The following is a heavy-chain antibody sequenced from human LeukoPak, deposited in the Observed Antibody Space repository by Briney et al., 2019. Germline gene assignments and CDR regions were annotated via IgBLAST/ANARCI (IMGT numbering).Heavy chain of an antibody. CDR3: ASSIAAAGIGQNTFDI. CDR1: GYSFSTYR. Sequence: GESLKISCKGSGYSFSTYRISWERQMPGKGLEWMGKIDPSDLYTDYSPSFQGHVTISADTSINTAFLEWSSLKTSDTAIYYCASSIAAAGIGQNTFDIWGQGTVVAVSS. J-gene: IGHJ3*02. V-gene: IGHV5-10-1*01. D-gene: IGHD6-13*01. CDR2: IDPSDLYT.